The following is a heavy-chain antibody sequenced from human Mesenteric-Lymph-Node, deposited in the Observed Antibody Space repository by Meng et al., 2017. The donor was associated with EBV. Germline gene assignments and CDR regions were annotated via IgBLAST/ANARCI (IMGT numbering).Heavy chain of an antibody. V-gene: IGHV1-18*01. CDR1: GYTFSAYG. J-gene: IGHJ4*02. CDR3: ARDVLGSGDY. Sequence: QLVQSGAEVKKPGASVKVTCKASGYTFSAYGISWVRQAPGQGLEWMGWISPFNGNTNYAQNLQGRVTMTTDTSTTTAYMELRNLRSDDTAVYYCARDVLGSGDYWGQGTLVTVSS. CDR2: ISPFNGNT. D-gene: IGHD5-12*01.